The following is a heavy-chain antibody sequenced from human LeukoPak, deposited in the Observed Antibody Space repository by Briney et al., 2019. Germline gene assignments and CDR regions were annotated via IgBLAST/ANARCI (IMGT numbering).Heavy chain of an antibody. CDR3: ATSVVKGGYAVAGKFDY. V-gene: IGHV1-46*01. J-gene: IGHJ4*02. D-gene: IGHD6-19*01. CDR1: GYTFTSYY. CDR2: INPSGGST. Sequence: ASVKVSCKASGYTFTSYYMHWVRQAPGQGLEWMGIINPSGGSTSYAQKFQGRVTMTRDMSTSTVYMELSSLRSEDTAVYYCATSVVKGGYAVAGKFDYWGQGTLVTVSS.